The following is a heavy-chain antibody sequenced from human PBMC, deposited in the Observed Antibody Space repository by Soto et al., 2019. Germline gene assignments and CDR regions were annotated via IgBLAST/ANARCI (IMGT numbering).Heavy chain of an antibody. CDR3: ARGVVAAAYAATSALAL. J-gene: IGHJ4*02. V-gene: IGHV3-30*03. Sequence: GGSLRLSCAASGFTFSSYGMHWVRQAPGKGLEWVAVISYDGSNKYYADSVKGRFTISRDNSKNTLYLQMNSLRAEDTAVYYCARGVVAAAYAATSALALWGQGPLVTLSS. D-gene: IGHD2-15*01. CDR2: ISYDGSNK. CDR1: GFTFSSYG.